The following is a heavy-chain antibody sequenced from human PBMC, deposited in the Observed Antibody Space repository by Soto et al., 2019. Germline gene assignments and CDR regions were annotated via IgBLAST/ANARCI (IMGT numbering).Heavy chain of an antibody. J-gene: IGHJ4*02. CDR3: AREKSRYYYDSSGYYLDY. CDR2: INHSGST. Sequence: SETLSLTCAVYGGSFSGYYWSWIRQPPGKGLEWIGEINHSGSTNYNPSLKSRVTISVDTSKNQFSLKLSSVTAADTAVYYCAREKSRYYYDSSGYYLDYWGQGTLVTVSS. CDR1: GGSFSGYY. D-gene: IGHD3-22*01. V-gene: IGHV4-34*01.